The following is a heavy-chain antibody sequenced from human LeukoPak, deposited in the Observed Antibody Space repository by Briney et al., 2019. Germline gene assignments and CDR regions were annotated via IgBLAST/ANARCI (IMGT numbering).Heavy chain of an antibody. V-gene: IGHV4-31*03. D-gene: IGHD4-23*01. CDR1: GGSISSGGYY. J-gene: IGHJ4*02. CDR2: IYYSGST. Sequence: SETLSLTCTVSGGSISSGGYYWSWIRQHPGKGLEWIGYIYYSGSTYYNPSLKSRVTISVDTSENQFSLKLSSVTAADTAVYYCARDVVTGIIDYWGQGTLVTVSS. CDR3: ARDVVTGIIDY.